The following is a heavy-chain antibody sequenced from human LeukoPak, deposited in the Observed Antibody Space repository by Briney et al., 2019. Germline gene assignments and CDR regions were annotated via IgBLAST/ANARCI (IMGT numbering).Heavy chain of an antibody. V-gene: IGHV4-39*07. D-gene: IGHD3-22*01. J-gene: IGHJ5*02. CDR3: ARDAVPIPGYYYPNWFDP. Sequence: KPSETLSLTCTVSGGSISSSSYYWGWIRQPPGKGLEWIGSIYYSGSTYYNPSLKSRVTISVDTSKNQFSLKLSSVTAADTAVYYCARDAVPIPGYYYPNWFDPWGQGTLVTVSS. CDR2: IYYSGST. CDR1: GGSISSSSYY.